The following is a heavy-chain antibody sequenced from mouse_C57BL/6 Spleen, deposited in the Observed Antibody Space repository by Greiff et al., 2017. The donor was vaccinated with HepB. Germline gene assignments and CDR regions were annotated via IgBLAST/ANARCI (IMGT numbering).Heavy chain of an antibody. CDR3: ARSSGSSYDWYFDV. CDR2: IHPNSGST. CDR1: GYTFTSYW. D-gene: IGHD1-1*01. Sequence: VQLQQSGAELVKPGASVKLSCKASGYTFTSYWMHWVKQRPGQGLEWIGMIHPNSGSTNYNEKFKSKATLTVDKSSSTAYMQLSSLTSADSAVYYCARSSGSSYDWYFDVWGTGTTVTVSS. J-gene: IGHJ1*03. V-gene: IGHV1-64*01.